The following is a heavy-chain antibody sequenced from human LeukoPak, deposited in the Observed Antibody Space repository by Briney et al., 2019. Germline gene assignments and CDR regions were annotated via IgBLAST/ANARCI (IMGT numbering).Heavy chain of an antibody. V-gene: IGHV3-23*01. Sequence: GGSLRLSCAASGFALSSYAMSWVRQAPGKGLEWVSAIGGSTYYADSVKGQFTISRDNSKSTLFLQMNSLRTEDTAVYYCAKGGARGVPAHFDYWGQGALVTVSS. J-gene: IGHJ4*02. D-gene: IGHD2-2*01. CDR1: GFALSSYA. CDR2: IGGST. CDR3: AKGGARGVPAHFDY.